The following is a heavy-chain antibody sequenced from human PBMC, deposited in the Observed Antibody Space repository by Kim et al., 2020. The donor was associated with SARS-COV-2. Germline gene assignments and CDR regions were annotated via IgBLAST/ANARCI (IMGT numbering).Heavy chain of an antibody. J-gene: IGHJ4*02. CDR1: GGTFSSYA. CDR2: IIPILGIA. V-gene: IGHV1-69*04. D-gene: IGHD2-2*01. CDR3: ASCLPAARSFDY. Sequence: SVKVSCKASGGTFSSYAISWVRQVPGQGLEWMGRIIPILGIANYAQKFQGRVTITADKSTSTAYMELSSLRSEDTAVYYCASCLPAARSFDYWGQGTLVTVSS.